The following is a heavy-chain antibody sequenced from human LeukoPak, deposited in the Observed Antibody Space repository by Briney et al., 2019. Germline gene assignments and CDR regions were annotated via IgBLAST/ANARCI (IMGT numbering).Heavy chain of an antibody. CDR3: ARGFYGGRFDY. CDR2: ISTSGGST. CDR1: GFTFSSYA. Sequence: PGGSLRLSCAASGFTFSSYAMSWVRQAPGKGLEWVSSISTSGGSTYYADSVKGRFTISRYNSRNTLYLNMNSLRADDTAVYFCARGFYGGRFDYWGQGTLVTVSS. J-gene: IGHJ4*02. V-gene: IGHV3-23*01. D-gene: IGHD4-23*01.